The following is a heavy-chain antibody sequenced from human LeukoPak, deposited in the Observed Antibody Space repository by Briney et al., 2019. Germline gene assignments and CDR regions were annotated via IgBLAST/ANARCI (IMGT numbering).Heavy chain of an antibody. CDR1: GGSISSGGYY. D-gene: IGHD3-16*02. Sequence: PSETLSLTCTVSGGSISSGGYYWSWIRQHPGKGLEWIGYIYYSGNTYYNPSLKSRVTISVDTSKNQFSLKLSSVTAADTAVYYCARAEGEVSTNWFDPWGQGTLVTVSS. CDR2: IYYSGNT. J-gene: IGHJ5*02. V-gene: IGHV4-31*03. CDR3: ARAEGEVSTNWFDP.